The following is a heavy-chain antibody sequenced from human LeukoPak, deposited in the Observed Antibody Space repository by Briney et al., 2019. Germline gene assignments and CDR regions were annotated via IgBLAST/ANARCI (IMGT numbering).Heavy chain of an antibody. CDR1: EYTLTELS. J-gene: IGHJ1*01. V-gene: IGHV1-24*01. D-gene: IGHD3-22*01. CDR3: ATVSYYYDSSGHQGYFQH. CDR2: FDPEDGET. Sequence: ASVKVSCKVSEYTLTELSMHWVRQAPGKGLEWMGGFDPEDGETIYAQKFQGRVTMTEDTSTDTAYMELSSLRSEDTAMYYCATVSYYYDSSGHQGYFQHWGQGTLVTVSS.